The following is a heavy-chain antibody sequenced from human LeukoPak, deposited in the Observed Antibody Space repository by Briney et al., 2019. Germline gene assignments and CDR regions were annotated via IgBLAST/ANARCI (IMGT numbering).Heavy chain of an antibody. CDR3: ARTSTIAVAGTGFDY. Sequence: SETLSLTCTVSGGSISSGDYYWSWIRQPPGKGLEWIGSIYYSGSTYYNPSLKSRVTISVDTSKNQFSLKLSSVTAADTAVYYCARTSTIAVAGTGFDYWGQGTLVTVSS. V-gene: IGHV4-39*01. CDR1: GGSISSGDYY. D-gene: IGHD6-19*01. CDR2: IYYSGST. J-gene: IGHJ4*02.